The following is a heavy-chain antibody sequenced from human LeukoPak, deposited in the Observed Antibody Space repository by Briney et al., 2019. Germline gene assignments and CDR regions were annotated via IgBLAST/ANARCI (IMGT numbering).Heavy chain of an antibody. D-gene: IGHD6-13*01. CDR3: ARSEGDSTATPLDY. V-gene: IGHV3-48*01. CDR2: ISSSSSTI. J-gene: IGHJ4*02. Sequence: GGSLRLSCAASGFTFSSYSMNWVRQAPGKGLEWVSYISSSSSTIYYAGSVKGRFTISRDNAMDSLYLQMNSLRAEDTAVYYCARSEGDSTATPLDYWGQGTLVTVSS. CDR1: GFTFSSYS.